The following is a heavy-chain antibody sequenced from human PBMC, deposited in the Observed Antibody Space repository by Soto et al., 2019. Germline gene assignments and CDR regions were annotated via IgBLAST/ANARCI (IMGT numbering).Heavy chain of an antibody. CDR2: ISGSGTST. Sequence: EAQLLESGGGLVQPGGSLRLSCAASDFTFNNYVMNWVRQAPGKGLEWVTGISGSGTSTYFADSVKGRFTISRDNSKNTLYLQMNSLRAEDTAVYYCAKDTGGFWSGYSNWFDPWGQGTLVTVSS. CDR3: AKDTGGFWSGYSNWFDP. V-gene: IGHV3-23*01. D-gene: IGHD3-3*01. J-gene: IGHJ5*02. CDR1: DFTFNNYV.